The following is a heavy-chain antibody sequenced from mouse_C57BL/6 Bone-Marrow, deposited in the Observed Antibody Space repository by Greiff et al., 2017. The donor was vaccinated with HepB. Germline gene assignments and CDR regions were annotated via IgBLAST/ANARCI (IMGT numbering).Heavy chain of an antibody. CDR3: TRTLLWLRRGAMDY. D-gene: IGHD2-2*01. J-gene: IGHJ4*01. CDR1: GYTFTSYW. Sequence: EVQLQQSGTVLARPGASVKMSCKTSGYTFTSYWMHWVKQRPGQGLEWIGAIYPGNSDTSYNQKFKGKAKLTAVTSASTAYMELSSLTNEDSAVYYCTRTLLWLRRGAMDYWGQGTSVTVSS. V-gene: IGHV1-5*01. CDR2: IYPGNSDT.